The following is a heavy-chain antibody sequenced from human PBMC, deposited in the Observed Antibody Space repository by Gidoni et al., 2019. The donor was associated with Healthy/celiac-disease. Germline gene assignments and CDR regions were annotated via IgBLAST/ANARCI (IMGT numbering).Heavy chain of an antibody. D-gene: IGHD6-13*01. CDR1: GFTFRNYA. J-gene: IGHJ4*02. V-gene: IGHV3-30-3*01. CDR2: ISYDGSNK. Sequence: QVQLVESGGGVAQPGRSLRLSWAASGFTFRNYAMHWVRQAPGKGLEWAAVISYDGSNKYYADSVKGRFTISRDNSKNTLYLQMNSLRAEDTAVYYCARDGAAGTGRAFDYWGQGTLVTVSS. CDR3: ARDGAAGTGRAFDY.